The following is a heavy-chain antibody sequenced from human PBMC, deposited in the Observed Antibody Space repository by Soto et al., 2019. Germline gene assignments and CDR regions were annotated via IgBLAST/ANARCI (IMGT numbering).Heavy chain of an antibody. CDR2: IGIAGDT. J-gene: IGHJ6*03. CDR1: GFTFSSYD. Sequence: GGSLRLSCAASGFTFSSYDMHWVRQATGKGLEWVSAIGIAGDTYYPGSVKGGFTISREKAKNSLYLQMNSLRAGDTAVYYCARSGYDFESYYYYMDVWGKGTTVTVSS. CDR3: ARSGYDFESYYYYMDV. D-gene: IGHD5-12*01. V-gene: IGHV3-13*01.